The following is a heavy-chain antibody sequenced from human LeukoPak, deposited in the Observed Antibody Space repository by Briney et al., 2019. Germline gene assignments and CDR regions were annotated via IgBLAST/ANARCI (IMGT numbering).Heavy chain of an antibody. CDR3: ARSFDY. V-gene: IGHV3-69-1*01. CDR1: GFPFSAYI. Sequence: GGSLRLSCSASGFPFSAYIMHWVRLAPGKGLEWVSSISSSLNMYFAESVKGRFTISRDSARNSVSLQLNSLRVEDTAVYYCARSFDYWGQGTLVTVSS. J-gene: IGHJ4*02. CDR2: ISSSLNM.